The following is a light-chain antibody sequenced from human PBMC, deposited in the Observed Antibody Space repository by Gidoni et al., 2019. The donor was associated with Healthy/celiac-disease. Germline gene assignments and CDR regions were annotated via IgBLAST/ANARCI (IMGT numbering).Light chain of an antibody. CDR2: DAS. CDR3: QQGVT. Sequence: DIQMTQSPSTLSASVGDRVTITCRASQSISSWLAWYQQKPGKAPKLLIYDASSLESGVPSRFSGSGSGTEFTLTISSLQPDDFATYYCQQGVTFXPXTKVDIK. CDR1: QSISSW. J-gene: IGKJ3*01. V-gene: IGKV1-5*01.